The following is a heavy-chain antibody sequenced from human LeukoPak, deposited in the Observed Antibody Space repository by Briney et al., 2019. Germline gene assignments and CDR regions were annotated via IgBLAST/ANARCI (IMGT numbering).Heavy chain of an antibody. CDR1: GGSFSGYY. CDR2: IDHSGST. D-gene: IGHD6-19*01. J-gene: IGHJ4*02. CDR3: ARRYSSGWTYDY. V-gene: IGHV4-34*01. Sequence: SETLSLTCAVYGGSFSGYYWSWIRQPPGKGLEWIGEIDHSGSTNYYPSLKSRVTISVDTSKNQFSLKLSSVTAADTAVYYCARRYSSGWTYDYWGQGTLVTVSS.